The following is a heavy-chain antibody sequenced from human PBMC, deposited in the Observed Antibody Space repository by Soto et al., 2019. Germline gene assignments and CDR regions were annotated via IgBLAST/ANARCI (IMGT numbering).Heavy chain of an antibody. CDR1: GGPFSSYA. CDR3: ARDISAGTSLYYVDY. Sequence: QVQLVQSGGEVKKPGSSVRVSCKASGGPFSSYAINWVRQAPGQGLEWMGRIIPILRTPNYAQRFQGRVTITADESTSTAYMELSSLRSDDTAVYFCARDISAGTSLYYVDYWGQGTLVTVSS. J-gene: IGHJ4*02. D-gene: IGHD1-1*01. CDR2: IIPILRTP. V-gene: IGHV1-69*11.